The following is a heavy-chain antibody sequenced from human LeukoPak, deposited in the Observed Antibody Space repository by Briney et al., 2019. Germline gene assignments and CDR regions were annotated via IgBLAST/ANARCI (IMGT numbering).Heavy chain of an antibody. CDR2: ISSSGSTI. CDR3: ARQVRDFWSGHRGDYFDY. J-gene: IGHJ4*02. D-gene: IGHD3-3*01. V-gene: IGHV3-48*03. CDR1: GFTFSSYE. Sequence: PGGSLRLSCAASGFTFSSYEMNWVRQAPGKGLEWVSYISSSGSTIYYADSVKGRFTISRDNAENSLYLQMNSLRAEDTAVYYCARQVRDFWSGHRGDYFDYWGQGTLVTVSS.